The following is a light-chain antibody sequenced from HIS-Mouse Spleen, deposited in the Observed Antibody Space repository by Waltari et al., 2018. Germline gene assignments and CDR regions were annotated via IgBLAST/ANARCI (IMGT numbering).Light chain of an antibody. J-gene: IGLJ2*01. CDR2: DVS. V-gene: IGLV2-11*01. Sequence: QSALTQPRSVSGSPGQSVPLSCTGTSSDVGGYNYVSWYQQHPGKAPKLMIYDVSKRPSGVPDRFSGSKSGNTASLTISGLQAEDEADYYCCSYAGSYTYVVFGGGTKLTVL. CDR1: SSDVGGYNY. CDR3: CSYAGSYTYVV.